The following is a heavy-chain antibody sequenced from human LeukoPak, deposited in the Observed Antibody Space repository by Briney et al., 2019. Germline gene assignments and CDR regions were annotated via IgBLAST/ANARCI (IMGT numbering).Heavy chain of an antibody. D-gene: IGHD4-23*01. CDR1: GGSFSGYY. CDR3: ARYRGNSNGGFDP. J-gene: IGHJ5*02. Sequence: PSETLSLTCAVYGGSFSGYYWSWIRQPPGKGLEWIGNIYNSGGTNYNPSLKSRVTTSVDTSKNQFSLKLTSVTAADTAVYYCARYRGNSNGGFDPWGQGTLVTVSS. CDR2: IYNSGGT. V-gene: IGHV4-59*01.